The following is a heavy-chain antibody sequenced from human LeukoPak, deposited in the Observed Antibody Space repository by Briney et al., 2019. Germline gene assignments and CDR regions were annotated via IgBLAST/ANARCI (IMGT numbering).Heavy chain of an antibody. J-gene: IGHJ5*02. Sequence: SETLSLTCTVSGGSVSSGSYYWSWIRQPPGKGLEWIGYIYYSGSTNYNPSLKSRVTISVDTSKNQFSLKLSSVTAADTAVYYCARQGQELWFGESWFDPWGQGTLVTVSS. CDR1: GGSVSSGSYY. CDR2: IYYSGST. D-gene: IGHD3-10*01. V-gene: IGHV4-61*01. CDR3: ARQGQELWFGESWFDP.